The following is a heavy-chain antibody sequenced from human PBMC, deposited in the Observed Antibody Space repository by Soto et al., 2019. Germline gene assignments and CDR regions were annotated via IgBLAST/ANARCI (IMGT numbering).Heavy chain of an antibody. V-gene: IGHV3-30*18. CDR1: GFTFSSYG. Sequence: QVQLVESGGGVVQPGRSLRLSCAASGFTFSSYGMHWVRQAPGKGLEWVAVISYDGSNKYYADSVKGRFTISRDNSKNTLYLQMNSLRAEDTAVYYSAKGPGTDQGLVPLEVDDYWGQGTLVTVSS. D-gene: IGHD6-19*01. CDR2: ISYDGSNK. J-gene: IGHJ4*02. CDR3: AKGPGTDQGLVPLEVDDY.